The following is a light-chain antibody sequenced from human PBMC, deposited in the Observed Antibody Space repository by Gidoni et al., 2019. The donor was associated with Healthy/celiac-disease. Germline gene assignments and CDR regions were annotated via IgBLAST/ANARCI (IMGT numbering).Light chain of an antibody. Sequence: AIRMTQSPSSFSASTGDRVTITCRASQGISSYLAWYQQKPGKAPKLLIYAASTLQSGVPSRFSGSGSGTDFTLTIRCMQSEDFATYYCQQYYSYFTFGPXTKVDIK. V-gene: IGKV1-8*01. CDR1: QGISSY. J-gene: IGKJ3*01. CDR2: AAS. CDR3: QQYYSYFT.